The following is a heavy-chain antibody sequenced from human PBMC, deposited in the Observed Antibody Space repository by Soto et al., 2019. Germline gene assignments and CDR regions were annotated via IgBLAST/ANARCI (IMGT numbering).Heavy chain of an antibody. V-gene: IGHV3-23*01. CDR3: AKDRGIYDFWNWFDP. J-gene: IGHJ5*02. Sequence: GGSLRLSCAASGFTFSSYAMSWVRQAPGKGLEWVSAISGSGGSTYYADSVKGRFTISRDNSKNTLYLQMNSLRAEDTAVYYCAKDRGIYDFWNWFDPWGQGTLVTVSS. D-gene: IGHD3-3*01. CDR2: ISGSGGST. CDR1: GFTFSSYA.